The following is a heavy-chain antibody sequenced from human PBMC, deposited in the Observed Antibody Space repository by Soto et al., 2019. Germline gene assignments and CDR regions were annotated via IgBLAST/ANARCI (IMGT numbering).Heavy chain of an antibody. CDR3: ARGRRLYQQLVPGQIYYFDY. Sequence: PKETLSLTFTIPRRSFIGYYCATIRQPPGKVLEWIGEINHSGSNNYNPSLKSRVTISVDTSKIQFSLKLSSVTAADTAVYYCARGRRLYQQLVPGQIYYFDYWGQGTLVTVSS. CDR1: RRSFIGYY. J-gene: IGHJ4*02. V-gene: IGHV4-34*01. D-gene: IGHD6-13*01. CDR2: INHSGSN.